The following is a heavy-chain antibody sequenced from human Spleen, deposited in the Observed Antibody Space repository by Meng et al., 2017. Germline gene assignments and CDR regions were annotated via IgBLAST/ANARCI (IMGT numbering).Heavy chain of an antibody. V-gene: IGHV1-18*01. CDR2: VSPYNHNT. Sequence: GGSLRLSCKASGYTFINYDITWVRQAPGQGLECLGWVSPYNHNTDYVEKFQGRVTMTTDTSTGTAYMELRSLTSDDTAVYYCARQVSAGRSHLDYWGQGTLVTVSS. D-gene: IGHD1-26*01. CDR1: GYTFINYD. J-gene: IGHJ4*02. CDR3: ARQVSAGRSHLDY.